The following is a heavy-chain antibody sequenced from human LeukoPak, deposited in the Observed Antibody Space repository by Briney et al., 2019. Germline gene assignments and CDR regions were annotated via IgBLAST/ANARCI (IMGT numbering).Heavy chain of an antibody. CDR1: GYTFTGYY. CDR2: INPNSGGT. CDR3: ARQGPYYYDSSGPNGY. Sequence: ASVKVSCKASGYTFTGYYMHWVRPAPGQGLEWMGRINPNSGGTNYAQKFQGRVTMTRDTSISTAYMELSRLRSDDTAVYYCARQGPYYYDSSGPNGYWGQGTLVTVSS. D-gene: IGHD3-22*01. V-gene: IGHV1-2*06. J-gene: IGHJ4*02.